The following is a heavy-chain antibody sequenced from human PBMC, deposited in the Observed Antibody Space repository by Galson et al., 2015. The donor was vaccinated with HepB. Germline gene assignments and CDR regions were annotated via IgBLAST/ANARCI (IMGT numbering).Heavy chain of an antibody. V-gene: IGHV5-51*03. D-gene: IGHD3-22*01. CDR2: IYPGDSDT. CDR1: GYRFASFW. J-gene: IGHJ4*02. CDR3: ARPLYFENSGPGY. Sequence: QSGAEVKKPGESLKISCKGSGYRFASFWIGWVRQMPGKGLEWMGIIYPGDSDTRYGPSFQGQVTISADKSISTAYLQWSGLKASDTAMYYCARPLYFENSGPGYWGQGTLLTVSS.